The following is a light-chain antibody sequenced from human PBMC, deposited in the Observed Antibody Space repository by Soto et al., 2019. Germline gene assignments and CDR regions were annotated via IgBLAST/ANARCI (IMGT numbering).Light chain of an antibody. CDR3: LLFSSAGGV. J-gene: IGLJ2*01. V-gene: IGLV7-46*01. CDR1: TGAVTSGHY. CDR2: DTS. Sequence: QAVVTQEPSLTVSPGGTVTLTCGSSTGAVTSGHYPFWFQQKPGQAPRTLIYDTSNKHSWTPARFSGFLLGGKAALTLSGAQPEDEAEYYCLLFSSAGGVFGGGTKLTVL.